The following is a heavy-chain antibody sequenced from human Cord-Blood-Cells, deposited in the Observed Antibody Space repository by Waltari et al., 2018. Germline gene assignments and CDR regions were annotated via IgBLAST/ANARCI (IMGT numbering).Heavy chain of an antibody. V-gene: IGHV4-59*01. J-gene: IGHJ6*02. CDR2: IYYSGST. CDR1: GGSSSSYY. CDR3: ARDRPITGTTFGYYYYGMDV. D-gene: IGHD1-20*01. Sequence: QVQLQESGPGLVKPSETLSLTCPVSGGSSSSYYWSWIRQPPGKGLQWIGYIYYSGSTKYNPSLKSRVTISVDTSKNQFSLKLSSVTAADTAVYYWARDRPITGTTFGYYYYGMDVWGQGTTVTVSS.